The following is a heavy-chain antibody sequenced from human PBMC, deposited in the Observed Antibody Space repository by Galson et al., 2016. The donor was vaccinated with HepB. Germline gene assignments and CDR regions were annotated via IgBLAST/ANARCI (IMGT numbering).Heavy chain of an antibody. J-gene: IGHJ5*02. CDR1: GFTVSSTF. Sequence: SLRLSCAASGFTVSSTFMTWVRQAPGKGLEWVSVIYSGDSTNYADPVKGRFTISRDNSKNTLYLQMNSLRVEDTAVYYCARGKAVTGSDPLDPWAQGTLVTVSS. V-gene: IGHV3-53*01. CDR3: ARGKAVTGSDPLDP. D-gene: IGHD6-19*01. CDR2: IYSGDST.